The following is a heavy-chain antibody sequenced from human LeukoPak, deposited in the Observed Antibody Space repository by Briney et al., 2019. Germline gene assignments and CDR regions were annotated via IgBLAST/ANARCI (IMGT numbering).Heavy chain of an antibody. J-gene: IGHJ3*02. CDR3: AKVSTGYSSGWYGAGLGVADI. D-gene: IGHD6-19*01. CDR2: ISYDGSNK. V-gene: IGHV3-30*18. CDR1: GFTFSSYG. Sequence: GRSLRLSCAASGFTFSSYGMQWVRQAPGKGLEWVAVISYDGSNKYYAGSVKGRFTISRDNSKNTLYLQMNSLRAEDPAVYYCAKVSTGYSSGWYGAGLGVADIWGQGTMVTVSS.